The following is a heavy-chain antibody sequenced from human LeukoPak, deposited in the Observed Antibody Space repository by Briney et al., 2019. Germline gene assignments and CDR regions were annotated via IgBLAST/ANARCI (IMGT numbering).Heavy chain of an antibody. D-gene: IGHD3-22*01. V-gene: IGHV4-34*01. CDR1: GGSFSGYY. CDR3: ARAHPKYYYDRLAGGGFDY. CDR2: INHSEST. Sequence: SETLSLTCAVYGGSFSGYYWSWIRQPPGKGLEWIGEINHSESTNCNPSLKSRVTISVDTSKNQFSLKLSSVTAADTAVYYCARAHPKYYYDRLAGGGFDYWGQGTLVTVSS. J-gene: IGHJ4*02.